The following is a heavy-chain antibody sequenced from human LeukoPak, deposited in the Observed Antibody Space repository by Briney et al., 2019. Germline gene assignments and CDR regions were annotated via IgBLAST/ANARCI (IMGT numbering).Heavy chain of an antibody. Sequence: GGSLRLSCAASGFTFSSYEMNWVRQAPGKGLESVSYISSSGSTIYYADSVKGRFTISRDNAKNSLYLQMNSLRAEDTAVYYCAREGSGPTDYYYYYMDVWGKGTTVTISS. J-gene: IGHJ6*03. CDR2: ISSSGSTI. CDR3: AREGSGPTDYYYYYMDV. CDR1: GFTFSSYE. V-gene: IGHV3-48*03. D-gene: IGHD2-21*02.